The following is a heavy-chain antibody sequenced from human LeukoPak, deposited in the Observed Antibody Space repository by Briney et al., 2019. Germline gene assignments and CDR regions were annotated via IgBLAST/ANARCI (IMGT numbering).Heavy chain of an antibody. J-gene: IGHJ4*02. CDR2: MNPNSGNT. CDR3: ARVTEQMKWSYAFDI. D-gene: IGHD3-16*01. V-gene: IGHV1-8*03. Sequence: ASVKVSCKASGYTFTSYYMHWVRQATGQGLEWMGWMNPNSGNTGYAQKFQGRVTITRNTSISTAYMELSSLRSEDTAVYYCARVTEQMKWSYAFDIWGQGTLVTVSS. CDR1: GYTFTSYY.